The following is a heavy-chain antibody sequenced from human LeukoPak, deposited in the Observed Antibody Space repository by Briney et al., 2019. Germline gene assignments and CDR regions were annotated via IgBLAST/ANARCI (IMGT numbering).Heavy chain of an antibody. V-gene: IGHV3-11*06. D-gene: IGHD3-9*01. CDR2: ISSSSSYI. CDR1: GFTFSDYY. Sequence: GGSLRLSCAASGFTFSDYYMSWIRRAPGKGLEWVSSISSSSSYIYYADSVKGRFTISRDNAKNSLYLQMNSLRAEDTAVYYCARAGYYDILTGPFDYWGQGTLVTVSS. CDR3: ARAGYYDILTGPFDY. J-gene: IGHJ4*02.